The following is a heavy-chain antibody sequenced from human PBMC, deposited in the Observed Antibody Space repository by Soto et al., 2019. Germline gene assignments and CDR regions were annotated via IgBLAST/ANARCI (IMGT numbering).Heavy chain of an antibody. D-gene: IGHD6-13*01. CDR2: ISSSSSTI. Sequence: GGSLRLSCAASGFTFSSYSMNWVRQAPGKGLEWVSYISSSSSTIYYADSVKGRFTISRDKAKNSLYLQMNSLRAEDTAVYYCARDSSIPGIAAAGTNYYYYYYMDVWGKGTTVTVSS. J-gene: IGHJ6*03. CDR1: GFTFSSYS. V-gene: IGHV3-48*01. CDR3: ARDSSIPGIAAAGTNYYYYYYMDV.